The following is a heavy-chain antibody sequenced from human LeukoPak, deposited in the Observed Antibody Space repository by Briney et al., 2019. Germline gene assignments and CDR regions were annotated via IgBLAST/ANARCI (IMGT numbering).Heavy chain of an antibody. V-gene: IGHV1-18*01. CDR2: ISAYNGNT. D-gene: IGHD3-22*01. Sequence: ASVKVSCKASGYTFTSYGISWVRQAPGQGLEWMGWISAYNGNTNYAQMLQGRVTMTTDTSTSTAYMELRSLRSDDTAVYYCARDRPNYYDSSGSYFDYWGQGTLVTVSS. CDR3: ARDRPNYYDSSGSYFDY. J-gene: IGHJ4*02. CDR1: GYTFTSYG.